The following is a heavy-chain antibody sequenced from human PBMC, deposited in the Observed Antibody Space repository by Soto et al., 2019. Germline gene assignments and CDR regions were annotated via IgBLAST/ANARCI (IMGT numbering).Heavy chain of an antibody. CDR2: ISKDGNSK. Sequence: PGGSLRLFCAASGFTFSSYAIHWVRQAPGKGLEWVTIISKDGNSKHYADSVKGRFTISRDNSKNTLFLQMNSLRAEDTAVYYCARDPQGSYCYIDYWGQGTPVTVSS. CDR3: ARDPQGSYCYIDY. CDR1: GFTFSSYA. V-gene: IGHV3-30-3*01. D-gene: IGHD3-10*01. J-gene: IGHJ4*02.